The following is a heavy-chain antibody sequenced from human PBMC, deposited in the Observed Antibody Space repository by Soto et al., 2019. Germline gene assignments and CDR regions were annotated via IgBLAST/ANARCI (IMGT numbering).Heavy chain of an antibody. CDR1: GYTFTSYY. Sequence: ASVKVSCKASGYTFTSYYMHWVRQAPGQGHECMGIINPSGGSTSYAQKFQGRVTMTRDTSTSTVYMELSSLRSEDTAVYYCARGGGHYDSSGYYYNYYFDYWGQGTLVTVSS. CDR3: ARGGGHYDSSGYYYNYYFDY. V-gene: IGHV1-46*01. CDR2: INPSGGST. J-gene: IGHJ4*02. D-gene: IGHD3-22*01.